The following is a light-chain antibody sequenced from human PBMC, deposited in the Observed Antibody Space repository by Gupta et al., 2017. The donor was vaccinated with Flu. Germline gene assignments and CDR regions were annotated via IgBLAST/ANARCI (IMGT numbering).Light chain of an antibody. CDR2: AAS. Sequence: EIVLTQSPGTLSVSPGERATLSCRASQSVTNTLLAWYQQKRGQAPRLHIYAASSRATGIPDRFSGSGSGTDFTLTISRLEPEEFAVDYCHQYGSPPLTFGGGTKVEIK. J-gene: IGKJ4*01. V-gene: IGKV3-20*01. CDR3: HQYGSPPLT. CDR1: QSVTNTL.